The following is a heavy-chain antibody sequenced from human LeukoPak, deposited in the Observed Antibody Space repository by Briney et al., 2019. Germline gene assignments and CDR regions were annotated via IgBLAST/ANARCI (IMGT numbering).Heavy chain of an antibody. J-gene: IGHJ4*02. CDR2: IKQGGRDK. D-gene: IGHD6-19*01. CDR1: GFTFSNYY. Sequence: GGSLRLSCAASGFTFSNYYMSWVRQAPGKGLEWVANIKQGGRDKHFLDSVRGRFTISRDSAKNSVSLQMNSLRAEDTAVYYCAKDLRIAVAAYFDYWGQGTLVTVSS. CDR3: AKDLRIAVAAYFDY. V-gene: IGHV3-7*03.